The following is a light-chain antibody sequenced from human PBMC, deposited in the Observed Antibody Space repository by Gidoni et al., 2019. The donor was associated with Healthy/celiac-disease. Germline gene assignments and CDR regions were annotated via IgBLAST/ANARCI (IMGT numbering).Light chain of an antibody. J-gene: IGKJ1*01. CDR1: PSVSSY. Sequence: EIVLTQSPATLSLSPGERATLSCRASPSVSSYLAWYQQKPGQAPRLLIYDASNRATGIPARFSGSGSGTDFTLTISSLEPEDFAVYYCQQRSNWPTFXXXTKVEIK. CDR3: QQRSNWPT. V-gene: IGKV3-11*01. CDR2: DAS.